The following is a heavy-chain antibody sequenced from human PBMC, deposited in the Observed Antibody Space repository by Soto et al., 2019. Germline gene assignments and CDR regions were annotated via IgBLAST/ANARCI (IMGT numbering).Heavy chain of an antibody. D-gene: IGHD3-3*01. Sequence: SETLSLTCAVYGGSFSGYYWSWIRQPPGKGLEWIGEINHSGSTNYNPSLKSRVTISVDTSKNQFSLKLSSVTAADTAVYYCARAEAYYGFWSGYYYWFDPWGQGTLVTVSS. V-gene: IGHV4-34*01. J-gene: IGHJ5*02. CDR3: ARAEAYYGFWSGYYYWFDP. CDR1: GGSFSGYY. CDR2: INHSGST.